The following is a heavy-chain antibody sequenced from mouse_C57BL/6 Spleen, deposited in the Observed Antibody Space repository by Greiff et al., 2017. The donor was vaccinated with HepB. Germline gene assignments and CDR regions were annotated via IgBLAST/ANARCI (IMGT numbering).Heavy chain of an antibody. CDR2: IHPNSGST. CDR1: GYTFTSYW. J-gene: IGHJ1*03. Sequence: QVQLKQPGAELVKPGASVKLSCKASGYTFTSYWMHWVKQRPGQGLEWIGMIHPNSGSTNYNEKFKSKATLTVDKSSSTAYMQLSSLTSEDSAVYYCARLYGNYWYFDVWGTGTTVTVSS. V-gene: IGHV1-64*01. CDR3: ARLYGNYWYFDV. D-gene: IGHD2-1*01.